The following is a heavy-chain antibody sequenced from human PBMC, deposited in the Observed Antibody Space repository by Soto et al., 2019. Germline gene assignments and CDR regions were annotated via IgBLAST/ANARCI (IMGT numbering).Heavy chain of an antibody. D-gene: IGHD2-15*01. V-gene: IGHV4-39*01. CDR3: ARRGAGYCSGGSCSYYYYYMDV. CDR2: IYYSGST. Sequence: SETLSLTCTVSGGSISSSSYYWGWIRQPPGKGLEWIGSIYYSGSTYYNPSLKSRVTISVDTSKNQFSLKLSSVTAADTAVYYCARRGAGYCSGGSCSYYYYYMDVWGRGTTVTVSS. J-gene: IGHJ6*03. CDR1: GGSISSSSYY.